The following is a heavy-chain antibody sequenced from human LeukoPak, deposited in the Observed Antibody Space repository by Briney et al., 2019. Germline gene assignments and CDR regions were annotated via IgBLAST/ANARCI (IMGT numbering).Heavy chain of an antibody. J-gene: IGHJ4*02. CDR1: GFTFRSNR. CDR2: INSDGSST. V-gene: IGHV3-74*01. Sequence: GGSLRLSCAASGFTFRSNRMHWVRQGTGKGLVWVSRINSDGSSTNYADSVKGRFTISRDNAKNTLYLQMNSLRAEDTAVYYCARSPVLWFGESGTYYFDYWGQGTLVTVSS. CDR3: ARSPVLWFGESGTYYFDY. D-gene: IGHD3-10*01.